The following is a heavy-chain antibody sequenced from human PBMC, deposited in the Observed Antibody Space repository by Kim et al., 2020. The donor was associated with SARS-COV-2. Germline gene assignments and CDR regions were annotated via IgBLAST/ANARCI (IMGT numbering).Heavy chain of an antibody. Sequence: GGSLRLSCAVSGFTFSSYSMNWVRQAPGKGLEWVSSISSSSSYIYYADSVKGRFTISRDNAKNSLYLQMNSLRAEDTAVYYCARDWGAYCSGGSCPTNWGQGTLVTVSS. J-gene: IGHJ4*02. CDR2: ISSSSSYI. CDR1: GFTFSSYS. D-gene: IGHD2-15*01. V-gene: IGHV3-21*01. CDR3: ARDWGAYCSGGSCPTN.